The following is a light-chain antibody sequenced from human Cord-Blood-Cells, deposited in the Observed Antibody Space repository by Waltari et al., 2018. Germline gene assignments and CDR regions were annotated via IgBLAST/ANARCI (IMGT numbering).Light chain of an antibody. J-gene: IGKJ5*01. CDR3: MQALQTPIT. V-gene: IGKV2-28*01. CDR1: QSLLHSNGYNY. CDR2: LGS. Sequence: DIVMTQSPLYLPVTPGEPASISCRSSQSLLHSNGYNYLDWYLPKPGQSPQLLIYLGSNRASGVPDRISGSGSGTDFTLKISRVEAEDVGVYYCMQALQTPITFGQGTRLEIK.